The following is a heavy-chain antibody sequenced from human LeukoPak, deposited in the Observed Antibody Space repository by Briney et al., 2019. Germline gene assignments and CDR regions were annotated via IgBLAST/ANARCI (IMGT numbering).Heavy chain of an antibody. CDR1: GFTFSSYA. D-gene: IGHD5-18*01. J-gene: IGHJ4*02. Sequence: GGSLRLSCAASGFTFSSYAMSWVRQAPGKGLEWVSAISGSGGSTYYADSVKGRFTISRDNSKNTLYLQMNSLRAEDTAVYYCAKVRKVQLWLLGPFDYWGQGTLVTVSS. CDR3: AKVRKVQLWLLGPFDY. V-gene: IGHV3-23*01. CDR2: ISGSGGST.